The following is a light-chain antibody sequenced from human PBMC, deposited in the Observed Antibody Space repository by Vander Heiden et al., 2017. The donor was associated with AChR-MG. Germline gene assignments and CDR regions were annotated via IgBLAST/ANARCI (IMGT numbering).Light chain of an antibody. V-gene: IGLV2-14*01. CDR1: SSNVGGYTY. Sequence: QSALTQPASVSGSPGQSITISCTGTSSNVGGYTYVSYYQQPPGNAPHLMIYDVSKRPSVVSNRFSGSKSGNTASLTISGLQAEDEADYYCSSYTSSSTQVFGPGTKVTVL. J-gene: IGLJ1*01. CDR3: SSYTSSSTQV. CDR2: DVS.